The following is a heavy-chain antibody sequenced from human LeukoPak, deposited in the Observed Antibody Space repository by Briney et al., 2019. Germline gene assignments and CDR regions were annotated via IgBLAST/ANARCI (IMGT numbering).Heavy chain of an antibody. CDR2: IYHSGST. J-gene: IGHJ4*02. CDR3: ARGGSGWFQDYFDY. CDR1: GGSISSSNW. D-gene: IGHD6-19*01. Sequence: SETLSLTCAVSGGSISSSNWWSWVRQPPGKGLEWIGEIYHSGSTNYNPSLKSRVTISVDKSKNQFSPKLSSVTAADTAVYYCARGGSGWFQDYFDYWGQGTLVTVSS. V-gene: IGHV4-4*02.